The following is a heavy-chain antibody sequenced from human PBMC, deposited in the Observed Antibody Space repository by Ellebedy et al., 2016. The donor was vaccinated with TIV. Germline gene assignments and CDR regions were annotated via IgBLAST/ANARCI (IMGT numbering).Heavy chain of an antibody. CDR3: AKVHYYGSGSYHWRWFDP. V-gene: IGHV3-30*18. J-gene: IGHJ5*02. Sequence: GESLKISCAASGFTFSNYAMHWVRQAPGRGLEWVALISYDGSNKYYADSVKGRFTISRDNSKNTLYLQMNSLRAEDPAMYYCAKVHYYGSGSYHWRWFDPWGQGTLVTVSS. D-gene: IGHD3-10*01. CDR2: ISYDGSNK. CDR1: GFTFSNYA.